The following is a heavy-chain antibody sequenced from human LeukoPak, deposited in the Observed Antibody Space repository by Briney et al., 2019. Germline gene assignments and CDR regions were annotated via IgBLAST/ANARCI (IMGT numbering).Heavy chain of an antibody. CDR3: ARGEGGYDPFDY. D-gene: IGHD5-12*01. V-gene: IGHV1-2*02. Sequence: ASVKVSCKASGYTFTGYYMHWVRQAPGQGLEWMGWINPNSGGTNYAQKFQGRVTITTDESTSTAYMELSSLRSEDTAVYYCARGEGGYDPFDYWGQGALVTVSS. CDR1: GYTFTGYY. CDR2: INPNSGGT. J-gene: IGHJ4*02.